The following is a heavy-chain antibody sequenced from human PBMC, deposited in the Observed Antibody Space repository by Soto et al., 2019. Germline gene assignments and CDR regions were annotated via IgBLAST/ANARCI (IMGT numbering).Heavy chain of an antibody. D-gene: IGHD2-15*01. V-gene: IGHV3-23*01. CDR1: GFTFSSCA. J-gene: IGHJ4*02. CDR3: AKGHPGGSCYSGLDC. Sequence: GGSLRLSCAASGFTFSSCAMTWVRQAPGKGLEWVLCISGSGDTTYCADSVKGRFTISRDASKNTVYLQMNSLRADDTAVYYCAKGHPGGSCYSGLDCWGQGTLVTVSS. CDR2: ISGSGDTT.